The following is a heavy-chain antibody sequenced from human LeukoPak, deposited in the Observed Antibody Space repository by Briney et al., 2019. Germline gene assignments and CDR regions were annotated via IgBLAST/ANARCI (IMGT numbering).Heavy chain of an antibody. J-gene: IGHJ4*02. CDR2: INHSGST. CDR1: GGSFSAHH. CDR3: ATVRGLDGYPEYVFDY. D-gene: IGHD5-24*01. V-gene: IGHV4-34*01. Sequence: PSETLSLTCAVYGGSFSAHHWSWIRQPPGKGLEWIGEINHSGSTNYNPSLKSRVTISVDTSKNQFSLKLSSVTAADTAVYYCATVRGLDGYPEYVFDYWGQGTLVTVSS.